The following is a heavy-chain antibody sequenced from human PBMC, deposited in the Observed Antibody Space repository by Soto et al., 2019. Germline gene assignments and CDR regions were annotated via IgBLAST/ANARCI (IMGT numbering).Heavy chain of an antibody. Sequence: SETLSLTCTVAGGSISGYYWSWIRQAPGKGLQWIGYIHYSGTTNYNPSLNSRVTISVDTWENQFSLTLGSVTAADTAVYYCGRREAIRLPGLSYTHHYIGVWGKGTTVT. J-gene: IGHJ6*03. D-gene: IGHD2-2*02. CDR3: GRREAIRLPGLSYTHHYIGV. CDR1: GGSISGYY. V-gene: IGHV4-59*08. CDR2: IHYSGTT.